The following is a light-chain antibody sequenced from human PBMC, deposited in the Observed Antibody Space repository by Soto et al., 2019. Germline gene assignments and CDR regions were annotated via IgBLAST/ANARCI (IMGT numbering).Light chain of an antibody. CDR3: TSYTSVTIVV. CDR1: NNDIGGYNS. CDR2: GVT. V-gene: IGLV2-14*01. Sequence: QSALTQPASVSGSPGQSITISCTGSNNDIGGYNSVSWYQQRPDKAPKLLIFGVTNRPSGVSDRFSGSKSGNTASLTISALQAEDEADYYCTSYTSVTIVVFGGGTKLTVL. J-gene: IGLJ2*01.